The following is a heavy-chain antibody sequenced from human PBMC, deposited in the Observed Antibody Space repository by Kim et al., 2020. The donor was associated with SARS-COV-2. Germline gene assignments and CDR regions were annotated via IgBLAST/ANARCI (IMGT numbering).Heavy chain of an antibody. D-gene: IGHD4-17*01. V-gene: IGHV3-74*01. CDR1: GFTFSSYW. CDR3: ARTAYGGNSGSWYFDL. Sequence: GGSLRLSCAASGFTFSSYWMHWVRQAPGKGLVWVSRINGDGSVTTYADSVRGRFTISRDNAKDTLFLQMYSLRAEDTAVYYCARTAYGGNSGSWYFDLWGRGTLVTVSS. J-gene: IGHJ2*01. CDR2: INGDGSVT.